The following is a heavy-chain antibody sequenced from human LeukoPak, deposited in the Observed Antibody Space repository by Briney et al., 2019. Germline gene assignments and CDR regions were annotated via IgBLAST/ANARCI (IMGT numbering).Heavy chain of an antibody. J-gene: IGHJ4*02. D-gene: IGHD3-22*01. CDR1: GFTYSSYA. V-gene: IGHV3-23*01. Sequence: PGGSLRLSCAASGFTYSSYAMSWVRQAPGKGLEWVSAISGSGGSIYYADSVKGRFTISRDNSKNTLYLQMNSLRAEDTAVYYCAKVVKRGIVVVIYHSFDYWGQGTLVTVSS. CDR3: AKVVKRGIVVVIYHSFDY. CDR2: ISGSGGSI.